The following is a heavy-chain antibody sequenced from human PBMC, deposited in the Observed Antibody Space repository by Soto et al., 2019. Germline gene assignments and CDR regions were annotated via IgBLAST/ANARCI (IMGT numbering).Heavy chain of an antibody. J-gene: IGHJ4*02. CDR3: ARVGSSWRWLHLGDY. D-gene: IGHD5-12*01. Sequence: QVQLVQSGAEEKKPGASVKVSCKASGYTFTSYAMHWVRQAPGQRLEWMGWINAGNGNTKYSQKLQGRVTMTTDTSTSTAYMELRSLRSDDTAVYYCARVGSSWRWLHLGDYWGQGTLVTVSS. CDR2: INAGNGNT. V-gene: IGHV1-3*05. CDR1: GYTFTSYA.